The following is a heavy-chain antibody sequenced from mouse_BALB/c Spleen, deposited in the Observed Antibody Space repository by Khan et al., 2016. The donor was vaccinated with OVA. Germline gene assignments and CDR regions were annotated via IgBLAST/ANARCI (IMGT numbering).Heavy chain of an antibody. CDR1: GFSLTDYG. J-gene: IGHJ4*01. Sequence: QVQLKQSGPGLVAPSHSLSITCTVSGFSLTDYGVSWIRQPPGKGLEWLGVIWGGGSTYYNSALKSRLSISKDNSKSQVFLKMSSLQTDDTAMYYCAKGVWSYYYALDYWGQGTSVTVSS. CDR3: AKGVWSYYYALDY. CDR2: IWGGGST. V-gene: IGHV2-6-5*01.